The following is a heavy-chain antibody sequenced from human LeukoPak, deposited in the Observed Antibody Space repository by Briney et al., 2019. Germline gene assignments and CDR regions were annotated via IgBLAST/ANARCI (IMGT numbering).Heavy chain of an antibody. CDR2: IKQDGSEK. V-gene: IGHV3-7*01. CDR3: ARGPRFYCSSTSCLKNYYYYYYMDV. D-gene: IGHD2-2*01. J-gene: IGHJ6*03. Sequence: GGSLRLSCAASGFTFSSYWMSWVRQAPGKGLEWVANIKQDGSEKYYVDSVKGRFTISRDNAKNSLYLQMNSLRAEDTAVYYCARGPRFYCSSTSCLKNYYYYYYMDVWGKGTTVTISS. CDR1: GFTFSSYW.